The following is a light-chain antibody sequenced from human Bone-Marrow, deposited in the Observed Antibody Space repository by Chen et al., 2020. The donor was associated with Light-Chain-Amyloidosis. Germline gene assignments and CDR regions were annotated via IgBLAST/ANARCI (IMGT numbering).Light chain of an antibody. Sequence: CGLPQPPTVSVSPGQTARITCSGDDLPTKYTYWYQQKPGQPPVLVIHRDTERPSGISERFSGSRSGTTDTLTISGVQAEDEADYHCQSADSSGTYEVIFGGGTKLTVL. CDR1: DLPTKY. J-gene: IGLJ2*01. V-gene: IGLV3-25*03. CDR2: RDT. CDR3: QSADSSGTYEVI.